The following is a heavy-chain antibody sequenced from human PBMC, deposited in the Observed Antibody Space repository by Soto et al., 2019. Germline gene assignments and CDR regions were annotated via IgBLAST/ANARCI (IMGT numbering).Heavy chain of an antibody. Sequence: QVQLVQSGAEVKKPGSSVKVSCKASGGTFSSYAISWVRQAPGQGLEWMGGIIPISDTTNYAQKFQGTVTITAHEATTTAYMELSSLTSEDTAVYYCARSQGSSTSLEIYYYYYYGMDVWGQGTTVTVSS. J-gene: IGHJ6*02. CDR1: GGTFSSYA. CDR2: IIPISDTT. CDR3: ARSQGSSTSLEIYYYYYYGMDV. D-gene: IGHD2-2*01. V-gene: IGHV1-69*01.